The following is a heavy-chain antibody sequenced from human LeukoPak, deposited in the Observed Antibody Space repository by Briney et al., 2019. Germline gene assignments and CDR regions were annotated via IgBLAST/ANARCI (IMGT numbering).Heavy chain of an antibody. CDR3: ATGRGFDP. Sequence: PGGSLRLSCAASGFTFSSYAMSWVRQAPGKGLEWVAFIRFDGTNKYYADSVKARFTISRDNSKNTLYLQMNGLRAEDTAVYYCATGRGFDPWGQGTLVTVSS. D-gene: IGHD1-14*01. V-gene: IGHV3-30*02. J-gene: IGHJ5*02. CDR1: GFTFSSYA. CDR2: IRFDGTNK.